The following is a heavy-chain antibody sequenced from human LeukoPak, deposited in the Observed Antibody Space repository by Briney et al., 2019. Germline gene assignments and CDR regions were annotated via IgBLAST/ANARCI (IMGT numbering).Heavy chain of an antibody. J-gene: IGHJ4*02. CDR3: ARHPHYYDSSGYET. Sequence: RRXPGKGLXWXGRIDPSDSYTNYSPSFQGHVTISADKSISTAYLQWSSLKASDTAMYYCARHPHYYDSSGYETWGQGTLVTVSS. D-gene: IGHD3-22*01. V-gene: IGHV5-10-1*01. CDR2: IDPSDSYT.